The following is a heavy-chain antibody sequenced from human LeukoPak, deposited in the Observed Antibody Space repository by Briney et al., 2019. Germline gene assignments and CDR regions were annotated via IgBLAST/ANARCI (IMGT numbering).Heavy chain of an antibody. Sequence: SETLSLTCTVSGGSISSYYWSWIRQPPGNGLEWIGYIYYSGSTNYNPSLKSRVTISVDTSKNQFSLKLSSVTAADTAVYYCARTYCYGSGSYLYYFDYWGQGTLVTVSS. V-gene: IGHV4-59*08. D-gene: IGHD3-10*01. CDR1: GGSISSYY. CDR3: ARTYCYGSGSYLYYFDY. CDR2: IYYSGST. J-gene: IGHJ4*02.